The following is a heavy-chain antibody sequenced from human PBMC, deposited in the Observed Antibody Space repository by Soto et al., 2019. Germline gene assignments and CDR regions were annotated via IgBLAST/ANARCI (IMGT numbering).Heavy chain of an antibody. D-gene: IGHD6-13*01. CDR1: GGTFSSYA. J-gene: IGHJ6*02. Sequence: SVKVSCKASGGTFSSYAISWVRQAPGRGLEWMGGIIPIFGTANYAQKFQGRVTITADESTSTAYMELSSLRSEDTAVYYCASSRYSSSWDDYYYYGMDVWGQGTTVTVSS. V-gene: IGHV1-69*13. CDR2: IIPIFGTA. CDR3: ASSRYSSSWDDYYYYGMDV.